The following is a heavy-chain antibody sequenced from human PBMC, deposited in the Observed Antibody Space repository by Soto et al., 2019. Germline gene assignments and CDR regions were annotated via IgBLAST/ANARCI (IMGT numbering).Heavy chain of an antibody. V-gene: IGHV4-4*07. CDR1: GGSISSYY. CDR3: AREVPYYDYVWGCYRMTAFDY. Sequence: QVQLQESGPGLVKPSETLSLTCTVSGGSISSYYWSWIRQPAGKGLEWIGRIYTSGSTNYNPSLKSRVTMSVDTSKNQFSLKLSSVTAADTAVYYCAREVPYYDYVWGCYRMTAFDYWGQGTLVTVSS. D-gene: IGHD3-16*02. CDR2: IYTSGST. J-gene: IGHJ4*02.